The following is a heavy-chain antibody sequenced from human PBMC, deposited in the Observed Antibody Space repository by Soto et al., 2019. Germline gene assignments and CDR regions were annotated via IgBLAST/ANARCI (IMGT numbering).Heavy chain of an antibody. CDR1: GFSFNTYW. V-gene: IGHV3-7*01. CDR2: IKQDGTSK. D-gene: IGHD6-19*01. Sequence: EVQLVESGGGLVQPGGSLRLSCVGSGFSFNTYWMTWVRQAPGKGPEWVANIKQDGTSKKYVDSVKGRFTISRDNAKKSLYLEMNSLGDEDPAVYYCVRGGKEGLGDYWGQGTLVTVSS. J-gene: IGHJ4*02. CDR3: VRGGKEGLGDY.